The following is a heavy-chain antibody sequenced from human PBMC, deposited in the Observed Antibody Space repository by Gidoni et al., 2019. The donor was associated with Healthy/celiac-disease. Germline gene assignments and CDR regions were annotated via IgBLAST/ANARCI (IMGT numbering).Heavy chain of an antibody. J-gene: IGHJ1*01. CDR2: IYHSGST. V-gene: IGHV4-30-2*01. D-gene: IGHD4-17*01. CDR1: GGSISSGGYS. Sequence: QLQLQESGSGLVKPSQTLSLTCAVSGGSISSGGYSWSWIRQPPGKGLEWIGYIYHSGSTYYNPSLKSRVTISVDRSKNQFSLKLSSVTAADTAVYYCARARDDYGGTGGFQHWGQGTLVTVSS. CDR3: ARARDDYGGTGGFQH.